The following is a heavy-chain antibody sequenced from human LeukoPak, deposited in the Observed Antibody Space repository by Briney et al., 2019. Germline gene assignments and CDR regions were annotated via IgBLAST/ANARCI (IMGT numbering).Heavy chain of an antibody. D-gene: IGHD1-26*01. CDR2: ISGSGDST. Sequence: GGSLRLSCAASGFTFSNYAMSWVRQAPGKGLEWVSDISGSGDSTNYADSVKGRFTISRDNSKNTMYLQMNSLRAEDTAIYYCAKSRGSYWVPEFDYWGQGTLVTVSS. CDR3: AKSRGSYWVPEFDY. V-gene: IGHV3-23*01. CDR1: GFTFSNYA. J-gene: IGHJ4*02.